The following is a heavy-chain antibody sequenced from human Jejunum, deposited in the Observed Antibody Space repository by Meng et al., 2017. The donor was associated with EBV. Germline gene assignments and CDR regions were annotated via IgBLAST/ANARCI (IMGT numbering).Heavy chain of an antibody. CDR3: AKLTRA. CDR1: GFTFSSHP. V-gene: IGHV3-23*04. J-gene: IGHJ5*02. CDR2: ITGSGGST. Sequence: DVEVVVPGAGVARPGASLGLGFAASGFTFSSHPMGWVRQAPGKGLEWVSAITGSGGSTYYTDSVKGRFTISRDNSKNTLYLQMNSLRAEDTAVYYCAKLTRAWGQGTLVTVSS.